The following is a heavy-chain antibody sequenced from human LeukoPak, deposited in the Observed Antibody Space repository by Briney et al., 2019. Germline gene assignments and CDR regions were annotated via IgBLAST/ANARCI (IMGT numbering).Heavy chain of an antibody. V-gene: IGHV4-4*07. CDR1: GGSISSYY. Sequence: PSETLSLTCTVSGGSISSYYWSWIRQPAGKGLEWIGRIYTSGSTYYNPSLKSRVTISVDTSKNQFSLRLNSVTAADTAVYYCARHTSMVRGVMKYYFDYWGQGTLATVSS. CDR2: IYTSGST. J-gene: IGHJ4*02. D-gene: IGHD3-10*01. CDR3: ARHTSMVRGVMKYYFDY.